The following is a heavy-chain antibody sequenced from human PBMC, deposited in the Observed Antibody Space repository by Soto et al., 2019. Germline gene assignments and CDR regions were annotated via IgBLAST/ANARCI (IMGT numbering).Heavy chain of an antibody. Sequence: EVPLVESGGGLVETGGSLRLSCMVSNFALANAWVNWVRQAPGKGLEWVGHVKRKTEGETTDYAAPVKGRFTISRDDSKLTVYLLMSSLNTDDTGVYYCTTGHGSNWYYWGQGTLVTVSS. CDR2: VKRKTEGETT. CDR3: TTGHGSNWYY. V-gene: IGHV3-15*07. CDR1: NFALANAW. D-gene: IGHD6-13*01. J-gene: IGHJ4*02.